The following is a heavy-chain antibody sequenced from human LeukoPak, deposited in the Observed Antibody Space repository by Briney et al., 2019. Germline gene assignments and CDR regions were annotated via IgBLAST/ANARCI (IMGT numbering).Heavy chain of an antibody. J-gene: IGHJ4*02. Sequence: AGGSLRPSCAASGFTFSSYGMHWVRQAPGKGLAGVAFIRYDGSNKYYADSVKGRFTISRDNSKNTLYLQMNSLRAEDTAVYYCAKDSIAARRVDYWGQGTLVTVSS. V-gene: IGHV3-30*02. CDR2: IRYDGSNK. D-gene: IGHD6-6*01. CDR1: GFTFSSYG. CDR3: AKDSIAARRVDY.